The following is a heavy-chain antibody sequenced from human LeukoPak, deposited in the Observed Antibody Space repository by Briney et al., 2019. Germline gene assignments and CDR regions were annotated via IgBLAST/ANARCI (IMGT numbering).Heavy chain of an antibody. Sequence: GGSLRLSCAASGFTFSSYVMSWVRQAPGKGLEWVSSISSTGNFVHYADSVKGRFTISRDNAKNSLYLQMDSLRGEDTAVYFCARVGCRGGSCSSRGDYYYGMDVWGKGTTVTVSS. D-gene: IGHD2-15*01. CDR2: ISSTGNFV. V-gene: IGHV3-21*06. CDR1: GFTFSSYV. CDR3: ARVGCRGGSCSSRGDYYYGMDV. J-gene: IGHJ6*04.